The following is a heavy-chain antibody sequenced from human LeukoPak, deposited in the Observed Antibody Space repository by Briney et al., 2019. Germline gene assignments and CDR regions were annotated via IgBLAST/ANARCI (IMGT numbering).Heavy chain of an antibody. CDR3: ARGLSYEFSHFVY. Sequence: GGALRLSCAASGFTFSSYSMNWVRQAPGKGLEWVSSISSSSSYIYYADSVKGRFTISRDNAKNSLYLQMNSLRAEDTAVYYCARGLSYEFSHFVYWGQGTLVTVSS. J-gene: IGHJ4*02. V-gene: IGHV3-21*01. CDR2: ISSSSSYI. CDR1: GFTFSSYS. D-gene: IGHD2/OR15-2a*01.